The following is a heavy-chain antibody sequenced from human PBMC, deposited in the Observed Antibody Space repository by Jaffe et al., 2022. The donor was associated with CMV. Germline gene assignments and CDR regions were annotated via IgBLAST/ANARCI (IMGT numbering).Heavy chain of an antibody. CDR3: AREYSNRSPYYYGMDV. CDR2: IYTSGST. Sequence: QVQLQESGPGLVKPSETLSLTCTVSGGSISSYYWSWIRQPAGKGLEWIGRIYTSGSTNYNPSLKSRVTMSVDTSKNQFSLKLSSVTAADTAVYYCAREYSNRSPYYYGMDVWGQGTTVTVSS. V-gene: IGHV4-4*07. J-gene: IGHJ6*02. CDR1: GGSISSYY. D-gene: IGHD4-4*01.